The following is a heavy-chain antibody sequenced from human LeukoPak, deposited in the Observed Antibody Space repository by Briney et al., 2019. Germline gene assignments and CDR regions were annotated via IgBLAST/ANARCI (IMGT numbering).Heavy chain of an antibody. V-gene: IGHV3-9*01. Sequence: GRSLRLSCAASGFTFADYAMHWVRQAPGKGLEWVSVISWNSDNIGYADSVKGRFTISRDNAKNSLYLQMNSLRAEDTALYYCAKDIRSSSWYFDYWGQGTLVTVSS. CDR2: ISWNSDNI. J-gene: IGHJ4*02. CDR1: GFTFADYA. D-gene: IGHD6-13*01. CDR3: AKDIRSSSWYFDY.